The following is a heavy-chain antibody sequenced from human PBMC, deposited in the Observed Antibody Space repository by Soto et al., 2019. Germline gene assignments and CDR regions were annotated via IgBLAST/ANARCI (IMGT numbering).Heavy chain of an antibody. CDR2: ISTGSSTI. Sequence: LRLSCRASGFTLSDYEMHWVRQAPGKGLEWVSYISTGSSTIYYADSVRGRFTISRDNAENSLFLEMKSLRPEDTAVYHCARVRAGAANGYYGMDVWGQGTTVTAP. J-gene: IGHJ6*02. V-gene: IGHV3-48*03. D-gene: IGHD1-26*01. CDR1: GFTLSDYE. CDR3: ARVRAGAANGYYGMDV.